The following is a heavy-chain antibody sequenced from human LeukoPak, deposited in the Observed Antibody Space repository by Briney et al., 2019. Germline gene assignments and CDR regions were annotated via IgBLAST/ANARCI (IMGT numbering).Heavy chain of an antibody. Sequence: LETLSLTCAVYGGSFSGYYWSWIRQPPGKGLEWIGEVNHSGSTNYNPSLKSRVTISVDTSKNQFSLKLSSVTAADTAVYYCARGLAGTYNWFDPWGQGTLVTVSS. CDR3: ARGLAGTYNWFDP. J-gene: IGHJ5*02. CDR2: VNHSGST. D-gene: IGHD3-3*02. CDR1: GGSFSGYY. V-gene: IGHV4-34*01.